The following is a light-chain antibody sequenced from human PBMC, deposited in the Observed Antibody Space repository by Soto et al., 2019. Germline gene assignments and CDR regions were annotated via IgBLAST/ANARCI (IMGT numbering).Light chain of an antibody. V-gene: IGKV3-15*01. CDR1: QNIHNH. CDR3: QQYNNWPRT. CDR2: DAI. Sequence: EKLMSQSPATLSVSPGERVTLSCRASQNIHNHMSWFLQKPGQTPRLLIYDAIIRAADVPARFSGSWSGTEFTLTISSLQSEDFAVYYCQQYNNWPRTFGQGTKVDI. J-gene: IGKJ1*01.